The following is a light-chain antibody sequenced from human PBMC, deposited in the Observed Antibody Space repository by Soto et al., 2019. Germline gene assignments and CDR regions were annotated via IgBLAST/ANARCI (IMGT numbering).Light chain of an antibody. J-gene: IGKJ5*01. Sequence: DIQRTQSPSSLSASVGDSVTITCRASPSISSYLNWYQQKPGKAPKLLIYAASSLQSGVPSRFSGSGSGTDFTLTISGLEPADFATYFCQQSYNTPITFGQGTRLEI. CDR3: QQSYNTPIT. CDR1: PSISSY. V-gene: IGKV1-39*01. CDR2: AAS.